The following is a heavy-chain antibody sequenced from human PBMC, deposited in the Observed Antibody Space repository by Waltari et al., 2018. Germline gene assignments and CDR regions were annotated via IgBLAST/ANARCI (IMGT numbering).Heavy chain of an antibody. CDR2: LSASGSRT. CDR1: GFPFSSYD. CDR3: AMSLTVLVRADH. Sequence: EVRLVESGGGLVKPGGSLRLSCAASGFPFSSYDMNWVRQAPGTGLEWVAGLSASGSRTFYAASVKGRFTISRDNSNNTLYAQMTSLTPEDTATYYCAMSLTVLVRADHWGQGTLVAVSS. D-gene: IGHD1-26*01. J-gene: IGHJ4*02. V-gene: IGHV3-23*04.